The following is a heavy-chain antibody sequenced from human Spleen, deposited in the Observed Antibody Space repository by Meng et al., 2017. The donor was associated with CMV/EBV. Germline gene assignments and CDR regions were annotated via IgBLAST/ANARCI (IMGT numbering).Heavy chain of an antibody. V-gene: IGHV3-7*01. CDR3: ARYSTGAYFDY. D-gene: IGHD2-15*01. CDR1: GCTLSTYW. J-gene: IGHJ4*02. Sequence: LSCVASGCTLSTYWMSWVRQAPGKGLEWVANIKQDGGEKYYVASVKGRFTISRDNTKNSLYLEMNNLRADDTALYFCARYSTGAYFDYWGQGTLVTVSS. CDR2: IKQDGGEK.